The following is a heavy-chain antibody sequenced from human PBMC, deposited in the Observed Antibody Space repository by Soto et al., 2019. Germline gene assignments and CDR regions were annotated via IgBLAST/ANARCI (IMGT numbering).Heavy chain of an antibody. CDR3: ASARDYFLDY. D-gene: IGHD2-21*01. CDR2: INPDGSVK. CDR1: GLTFNTYW. V-gene: IGHV3-7*01. J-gene: IGHJ4*02. Sequence: EVQLVESGGGLVQPGESLRLSCAASGLTFNTYWMTWVRQPPGKGLEWVANINPDGSVKYSVDSLKGRFPISRDNAKHSLYLQMNSLRAEDTAVYYCASARDYFLDYWGQGTLVTVSS.